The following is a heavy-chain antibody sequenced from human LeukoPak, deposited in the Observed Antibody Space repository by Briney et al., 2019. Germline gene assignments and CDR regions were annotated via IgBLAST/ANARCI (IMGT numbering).Heavy chain of an antibody. CDR3: ARVAYYYDSSGYYDY. D-gene: IGHD3-22*01. CDR2: IYHSGST. CDR1: GGSISSGGYS. V-gene: IGHV4-30-2*01. Sequence: SETLSLTCAVSGGSISSGGYSWSWIRQPPGKGLEWIGYIYHSGSTYYNPSLKSRVTISVDRSKNQFSLKLSSVTAADTAVYYCARVAYYYDSSGYYDYWGQGTLVTVS. J-gene: IGHJ4*02.